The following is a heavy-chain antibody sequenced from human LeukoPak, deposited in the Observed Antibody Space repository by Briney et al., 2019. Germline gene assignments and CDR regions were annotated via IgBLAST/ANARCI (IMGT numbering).Heavy chain of an antibody. D-gene: IGHD6-19*01. CDR2: MYSSGST. CDR3: ARVSASGTVPDS. Sequence: SETLTLTCTVSSDSVSSGNNLWCWIRQTPGRGLEWIGFMYSSGSTTYNPSLKSRVTISVDTPKNQFSLTLSSVTAADTALYYCARVSASGTVPDSWGQGSLVTVSS. V-gene: IGHV4-61*01. J-gene: IGHJ1*01. CDR1: SDSVSSGNNL.